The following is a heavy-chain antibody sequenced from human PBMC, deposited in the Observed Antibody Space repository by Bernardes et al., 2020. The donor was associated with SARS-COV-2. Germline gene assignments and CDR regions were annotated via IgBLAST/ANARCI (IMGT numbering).Heavy chain of an antibody. CDR2: ISTRGGTI. D-gene: IGHD3-9*01. V-gene: IGHV3-48*03. CDR3: AKMEPYGSFFDY. CDR1: GFTFNSYE. Sequence: GGSLRLSCAASGFTFNSYEMNWVRQAPGKGLEWVSYISTRGGTIYYADSVKGRFTISRDNAKKSLYLQMNSLRAEDTAVYYCAKMEPYGSFFDYWGQGTLVTVSS. J-gene: IGHJ4*02.